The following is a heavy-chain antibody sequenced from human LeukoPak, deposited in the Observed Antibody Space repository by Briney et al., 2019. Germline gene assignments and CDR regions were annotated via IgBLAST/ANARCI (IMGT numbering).Heavy chain of an antibody. D-gene: IGHD3-22*01. CDR2: ISWNSGSI. Sequence: GGSLRFSCAASGFTFDDYAMHWVRQAPGKGLEWVSGISWNSGSIGYADSVKGRFTISRDNAKNSLYLQMNSLRAEDTALYYCAKDSAYYYDSSGYSDYWGQGTLVTVSS. CDR1: GFTFDDYA. V-gene: IGHV3-9*01. J-gene: IGHJ4*02. CDR3: AKDSAYYYDSSGYSDY.